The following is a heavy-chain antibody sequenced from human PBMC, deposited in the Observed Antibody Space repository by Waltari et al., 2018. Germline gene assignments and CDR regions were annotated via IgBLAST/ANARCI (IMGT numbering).Heavy chain of an antibody. Sequence: QLQLQESGPGLVKPSETLSLTCTVSGGSISSRSYYWGWIRQHQGKGLEWIGSIYYSGSTYYNPSLKSRVTISVDTSKNQFSLKLSSVTAADTAVYYCARLRIQLWSYLDPWGQGTLVTVSS. CDR2: IYYSGST. CDR3: ARLRIQLWSYLDP. J-gene: IGHJ5*02. V-gene: IGHV4-39*01. D-gene: IGHD5-18*01. CDR1: GGSISSRSYY.